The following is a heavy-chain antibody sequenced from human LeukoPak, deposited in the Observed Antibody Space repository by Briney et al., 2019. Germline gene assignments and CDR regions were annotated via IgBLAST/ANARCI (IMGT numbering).Heavy chain of an antibody. Sequence: PGGSLRLSCAASGFTFSSYGMHWVRQAPGKGLEWVAFIRYDGSNKYYADSVKGRFTISRDNSKNTLYLQMNSLRAEDTAVYYCARGSRRHDAFDIWGQGTMVTVSS. CDR2: IRYDGSNK. CDR1: GFTFSSYG. CDR3: ARGSRRHDAFDI. V-gene: IGHV3-30*02. J-gene: IGHJ3*02.